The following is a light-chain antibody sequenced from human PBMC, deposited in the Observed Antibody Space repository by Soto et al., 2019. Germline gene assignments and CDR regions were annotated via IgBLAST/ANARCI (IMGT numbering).Light chain of an antibody. J-gene: IGKJ1*01. CDR3: QQYNNWPRT. CDR2: GAS. Sequence: EIVMTQSPATLSVSPGERATLSCRASQSLSSNLVWYQQKPGQAPRLLIHGASTRATGISARFSGSGSGTEFTLTISNLQSEDFAVYYCQQYNNWPRTFGQGTKVEIK. CDR1: QSLSSN. V-gene: IGKV3-15*01.